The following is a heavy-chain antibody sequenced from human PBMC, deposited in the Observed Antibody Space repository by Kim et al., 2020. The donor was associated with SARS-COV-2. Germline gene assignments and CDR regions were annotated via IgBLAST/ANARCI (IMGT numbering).Heavy chain of an antibody. J-gene: IGHJ4*02. CDR1: GYTFTGNH. Sequence: ASVKVSCKASGYTFTGNHMHWVRQAPGQGLEWMGKITPSDGYERYSQKFQGRVTMTRDTSTSTVYMEMSSLRSEDTAVYYCARDREGDWTFDYWGQGTLVTVSS. V-gene: IGHV1-46*01. CDR3: ARDREGDWTFDY. D-gene: IGHD2-21*02. CDR2: ITPSDGYE.